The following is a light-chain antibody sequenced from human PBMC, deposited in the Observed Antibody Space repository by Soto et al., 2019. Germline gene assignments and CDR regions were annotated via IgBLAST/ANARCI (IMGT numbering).Light chain of an antibody. CDR1: SSNIGANYD. CDR2: ANT. V-gene: IGLV1-40*01. J-gene: IGLJ1*01. Sequence: QTLFTEYTSLSCAPGQRVTISCTASSSNIGANYDVHWYQQLPGTAPKLLIYANTNRPSGVTGRFSGSKSGTSASLAITGLQAEDEADYYCQYYDSSLSGYVAGTATK. CDR3: QYYDSSLSGYV.